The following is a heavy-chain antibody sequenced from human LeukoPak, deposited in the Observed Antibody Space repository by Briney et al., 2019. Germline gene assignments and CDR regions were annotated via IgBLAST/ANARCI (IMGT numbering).Heavy chain of an antibody. Sequence: GGSLRLSCAASGFTFSSYSMNWVRQAPGKGLEWVSCISSSSSTIYYADSVKGRFTISRDNAKNSLYLQMNSLRAEDTAVYYCARGPNWNPFDYWGQGTLVTVSS. CDR3: ARGPNWNPFDY. CDR2: ISSSSSTI. J-gene: IGHJ4*02. D-gene: IGHD1-1*01. CDR1: GFTFSSYS. V-gene: IGHV3-48*01.